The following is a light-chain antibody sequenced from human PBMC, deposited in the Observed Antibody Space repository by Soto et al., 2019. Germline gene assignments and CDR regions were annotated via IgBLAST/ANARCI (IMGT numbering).Light chain of an antibody. J-gene: IGKJ4*01. CDR3: QQTYRTPLT. V-gene: IGKV1-39*01. Sequence: DIQMTQSPNSLSASLRDRVTITCWASENIVTHLNWYQQRPGKAPKVLIYGASNLQPGVPSRFSGSGSGTDFILTISSLQPEDFASYYCQQTYRTPLTFGAGTKVEIK. CDR2: GAS. CDR1: ENIVTH.